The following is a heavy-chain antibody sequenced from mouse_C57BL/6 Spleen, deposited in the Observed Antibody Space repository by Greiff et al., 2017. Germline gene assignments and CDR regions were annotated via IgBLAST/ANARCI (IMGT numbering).Heavy chain of an antibody. J-gene: IGHJ1*03. CDR3: ARGGSTTVVDWYFDV. CDR2: INPSNGGT. D-gene: IGHD1-1*01. V-gene: IGHV1-53*01. CDR1: GYTFTSYW. Sequence: QVQLQQPGTELVKPGASVKLSCKASGYTFTSYWMHWVKQRPGQGLEWIGNINPSNGGTNYNEKFKSKATLTVDKSSSTAYMQLSRLTYADAAVYYCARGGSTTVVDWYFDVWGTGTTVTVSS.